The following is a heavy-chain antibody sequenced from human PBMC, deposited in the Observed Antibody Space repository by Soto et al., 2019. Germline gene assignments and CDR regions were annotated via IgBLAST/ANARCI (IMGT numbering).Heavy chain of an antibody. V-gene: IGHV4-31*03. J-gene: IGHJ6*02. Sequence: PSETLSLTCTVSGGSISSGGYYWSWIRQHPGKGLEWIGYIYYSGSTYYNPSLKSRVTISVDTSKNQFSLKLSSVTAADTAVYYCARVVNYDVGMDFWGQGTTVTVSS. CDR3: ARVVNYDVGMDF. CDR2: IYYSGST. CDR1: GGSISSGGYY.